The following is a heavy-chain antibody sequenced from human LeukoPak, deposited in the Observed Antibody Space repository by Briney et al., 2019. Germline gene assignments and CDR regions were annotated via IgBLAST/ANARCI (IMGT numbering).Heavy chain of an antibody. CDR2: ISGSGDDT. Sequence: GGSLRLSCAASGFTFTDSYMTWVRQAPGKGLEWLSYISGSGDDTNYADSVRGRFTISRDNAKNSLYLQMNSLRAEDTAVYYCARGDTLPGGLDPWGQGTLVTVSS. D-gene: IGHD1-26*01. CDR1: GFTFTDSY. V-gene: IGHV3-11*06. J-gene: IGHJ5*02. CDR3: ARGDTLPGGLDP.